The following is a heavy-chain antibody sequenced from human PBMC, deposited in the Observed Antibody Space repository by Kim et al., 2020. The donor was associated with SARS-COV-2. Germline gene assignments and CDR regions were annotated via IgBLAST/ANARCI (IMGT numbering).Heavy chain of an antibody. V-gene: IGHV1-3*01. CDR3: AREAVAGSFDY. Sequence: RSPPKFQARVSITRDTSATTAYLELSGLRSEDTAVYYCAREAVAGSFDYWGQGTLVTVSS. J-gene: IGHJ4*02. D-gene: IGHD6-19*01.